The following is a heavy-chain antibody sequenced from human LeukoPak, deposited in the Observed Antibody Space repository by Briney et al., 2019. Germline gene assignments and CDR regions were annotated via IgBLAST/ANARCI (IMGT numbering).Heavy chain of an antibody. J-gene: IGHJ6*03. CDR2: IYPGDSDT. CDR3: ASSSSPVYYYYYMDV. Sequence: GESLKISCKVSGDNFTSYWIGWVRQMPGKGLEWMGIIYPGDSDTRYSPSFQGQVTISADKSISTAYLQWSSLKASDTAMYYCASSSSPVYYYYYMDVWGKGTTVTVSS. V-gene: IGHV5-51*01. D-gene: IGHD6-6*01. CDR1: GDNFTSYW.